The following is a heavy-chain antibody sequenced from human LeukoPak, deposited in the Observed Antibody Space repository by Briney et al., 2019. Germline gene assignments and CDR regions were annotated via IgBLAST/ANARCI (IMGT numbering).Heavy chain of an antibody. CDR1: GFTFSDYY. D-gene: IGHD6-19*01. V-gene: IGHV3-11*01. CDR2: ISSSGNTI. J-gene: IGHJ4*02. CDR3: ARDSPPRGRQWLDY. Sequence: GGSLRLSCAASGFTFSDYYMSWIRQAPGKGLEWISYISSSGNTIYYAGSVKGRFTISRDNAKNSLYLQMNSLRVEDTAVYYCARDSPPRGRQWLDYWGQGTLVTVSS.